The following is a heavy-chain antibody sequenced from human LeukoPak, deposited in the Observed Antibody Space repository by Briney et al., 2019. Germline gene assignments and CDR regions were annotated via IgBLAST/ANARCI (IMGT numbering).Heavy chain of an antibody. CDR1: GFTFNNYA. CDR3: AKDLRTYMSTCHY. V-gene: IGHV3-23*01. D-gene: IGHD1-1*01. Sequence: PGGSLRLSCAASGFTFNNYAMTWVRQAPGKGLEWVSTVSGDGDNTYYADSVKGRFTISRDNSKNTLYLQMNSLRAEDTAVYFCAKDLRTYMSTCHYWGQGTLVTVSS. CDR2: VSGDGDNT. J-gene: IGHJ4*02.